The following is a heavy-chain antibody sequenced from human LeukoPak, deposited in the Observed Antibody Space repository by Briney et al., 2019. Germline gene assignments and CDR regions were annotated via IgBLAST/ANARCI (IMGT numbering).Heavy chain of an antibody. J-gene: IGHJ4*02. CDR2: ISYDGSNK. D-gene: IGHD3-22*01. CDR1: GFTFSSYG. CDR3: AKGLVIDY. Sequence: GRSLRLSCAASGFTFSSYGMHWVRQAPGKGLEWVAVISYDGSNKYYADSVKGRFTISRDNSKNTLYLQMNSLRAEDTAVYYCAKGLVIDYWGQGTPVTVSS. V-gene: IGHV3-30*18.